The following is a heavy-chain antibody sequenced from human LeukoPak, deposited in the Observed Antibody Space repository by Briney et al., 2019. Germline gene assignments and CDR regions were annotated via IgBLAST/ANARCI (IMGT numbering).Heavy chain of an antibody. J-gene: IGHJ4*02. D-gene: IGHD2-2*01. CDR3: ARDASRGFDY. V-gene: IGHV3-7*01. CDR1: GFTFSRFW. Sequence: RAGGSLRLSCAASGFTFSRFWVTWVRQAPGKGLEWVANIKEDGSGKYYVDSVKGRFTISKDNAKNSVFLQMNSLRVEDTAIYFCARDASRGFDYWGQGTLVTVSS. CDR2: IKEDGSGK.